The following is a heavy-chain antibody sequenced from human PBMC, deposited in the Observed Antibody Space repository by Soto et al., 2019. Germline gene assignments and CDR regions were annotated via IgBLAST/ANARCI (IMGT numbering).Heavy chain of an antibody. CDR2: IIPIFGTA. D-gene: IGHD3-22*01. CDR3: ASVATDYYDSSGYYYGADY. V-gene: IGHV1-69*13. J-gene: IGHJ4*02. CDR1: GGTFSSYA. Sequence: GASVKVSCKASGGTFSSYAISWVRQAPGQGLEWMGGIIPIFGTANYAQKFQGRVTITADESTSTAYMELSSLRSEDTAVYYCASVATDYYDSSGYYYGADYWGQGTLVTVSS.